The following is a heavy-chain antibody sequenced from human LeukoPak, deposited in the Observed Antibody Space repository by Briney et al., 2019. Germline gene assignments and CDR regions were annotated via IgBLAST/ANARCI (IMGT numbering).Heavy chain of an antibody. J-gene: IGHJ4*02. V-gene: IGHV3-74*01. D-gene: IGHD6-13*01. CDR3: ARASLSEIIAAEAFFDS. CDR2: SKNDGSST. CDR1: GFTSSGDW. Sequence: GGSLRLSCAVSGFTSSGDWMHWVRQAPGKGLVWVSRSKNDGSSTSYADSVKGRFTISRDNAKNTLYLQMNSLRAEDTAVYFCARASLSEIIAAEAFFDSWGQGTLVTVSS.